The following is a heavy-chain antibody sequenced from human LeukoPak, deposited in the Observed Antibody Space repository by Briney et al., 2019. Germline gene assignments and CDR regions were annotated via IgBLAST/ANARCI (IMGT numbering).Heavy chain of an antibody. V-gene: IGHV3-30*02. D-gene: IGHD2-2*01. Sequence: GGSLRLSCAASGFTFSSYGVHWVRQAPGKGLEWVAFIRYDGSNKYYADSVKGRFTVSRDNSKNTLYLQMNSLRAEDTAVYYCAKIPGVYCSSTSCVDYWGQGTLVTVSS. J-gene: IGHJ4*02. CDR3: AKIPGVYCSSTSCVDY. CDR2: IRYDGSNK. CDR1: GFTFSSYG.